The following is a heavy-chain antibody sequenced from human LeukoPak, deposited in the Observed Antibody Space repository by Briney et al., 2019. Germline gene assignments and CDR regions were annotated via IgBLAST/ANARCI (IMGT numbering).Heavy chain of an antibody. Sequence: PGGSLRLSCVASGFTFREYSMSWVRQTPGKGPEWVSNIRSNGRATYYTDSVKGRFTISRDNSGHILYLQMNSLRAEDTAVYYCAKGGYTTWFDPWGQGTLVTVSS. CDR2: IRSNGRAT. V-gene: IGHV3-23*01. D-gene: IGHD2-15*01. J-gene: IGHJ5*02. CDR3: AKGGYTTWFDP. CDR1: GFTFREYS.